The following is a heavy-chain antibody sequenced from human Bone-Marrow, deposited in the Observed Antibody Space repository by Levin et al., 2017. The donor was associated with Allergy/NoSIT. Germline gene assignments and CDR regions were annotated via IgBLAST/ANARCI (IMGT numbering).Heavy chain of an antibody. CDR3: ARSNDYGDYRKWFDP. J-gene: IGHJ5*02. D-gene: IGHD4-17*01. V-gene: IGHV4-31*03. CDR1: GGSISSGGYY. Sequence: SETLSLTCTVSGGSISSGGYYWSWIRQQPGKGLEWIGYIHYSGSTYYNPSLKSRITISVDTSTKQFSLKLSSVTAADTAVYFCARSNDYGDYRKWFDPWGQGILVTVSS. CDR2: IHYSGST.